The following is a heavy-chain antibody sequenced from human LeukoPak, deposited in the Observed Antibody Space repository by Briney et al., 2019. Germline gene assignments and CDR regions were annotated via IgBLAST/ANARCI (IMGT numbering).Heavy chain of an antibody. D-gene: IGHD3-10*01. CDR3: ARIKQSGVCDY. CDR2: INHSGST. V-gene: IGHV4-34*01. Sequence: PSETLSLTCAVYGGSFSGYYWSWIRQPPGKGLEWIGEINHSGSTNYNPSLKSRVTISVDTSKNQSSLKLSSVTAADTAVYYCARIKQSGVCDYWGQGTLVTVSS. CDR1: GGSFSGYY. J-gene: IGHJ4*02.